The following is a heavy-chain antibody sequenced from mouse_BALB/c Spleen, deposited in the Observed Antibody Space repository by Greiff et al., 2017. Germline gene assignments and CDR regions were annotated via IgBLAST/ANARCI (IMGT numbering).Heavy chain of an antibody. D-gene: IGHD2-1*01. CDR1: GFPFSRYA. V-gene: IGHV5-9-4*01. CDR2: ISSGGSYT. J-gene: IGHJ4*01. CDR3: DYYGNYDAMDY. Sequence: EVQLVESGGGLVKPGGSLKLSCAASGFPFSRYAMSWVRQSPEKRLEWVAEISSGGSYTYYPDTVTGRFTISRDNAKNTLYLEMSSLRSEDTAMYYCDYYGNYDAMDYWGQGTSVTVSS.